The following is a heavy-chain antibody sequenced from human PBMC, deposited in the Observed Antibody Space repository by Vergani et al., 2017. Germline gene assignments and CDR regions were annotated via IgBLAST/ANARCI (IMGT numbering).Heavy chain of an antibody. D-gene: IGHD1-1*01. J-gene: IGHJ3*02. CDR3: ARHKVGTGRTAALDI. CDR1: GFTFSDYS. CDR2: IKHGGSED. V-gene: IGHV3-7*01. Sequence: EVQLVQSGGGLVQPGGSLRLSCEVSGFTFSDYSMNWARQAPGKGLEWVANIKHGGSEDLYVESVKGRFIISRDITKNLLFLQMNSLRAEDTAFYYCARHKVGTGRTAALDIWGQGTMVTVSS.